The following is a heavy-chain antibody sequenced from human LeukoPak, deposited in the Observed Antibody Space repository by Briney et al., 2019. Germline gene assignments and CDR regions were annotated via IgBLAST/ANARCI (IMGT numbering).Heavy chain of an antibody. CDR2: IYCSGST. V-gene: IGHV4-59*01. CDR1: GGSISSYY. CDR3: ARTGYSGYGDAFDI. J-gene: IGHJ3*02. Sequence: SETLSLTCTVSGGSISSYYWSWIRQPPGKGLEWIGYIYCSGSTNYNPSLKSRVTISVDTSKNQFSLKLSSVTAADTAVYYCARTGYSGYGDAFDIWGQGTMVTVSS. D-gene: IGHD5-12*01.